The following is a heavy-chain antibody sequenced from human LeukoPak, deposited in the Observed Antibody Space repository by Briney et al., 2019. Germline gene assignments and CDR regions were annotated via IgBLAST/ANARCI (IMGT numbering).Heavy chain of an antibody. D-gene: IGHD2-21*01. J-gene: IGHJ3*01. CDR1: GYRFSNNW. CDR3: ARDRVGDSDAFDV. Sequence: GGSLRLSCAASGYRFSNNWMSWVRQAPGKGLEWVANIKQDGSEKYYVDSVKGGFTISRDNAKSSLYLQMSSLRAEDTAIYYCARDRVGDSDAFDVWGQGTVVTVSS. CDR2: IKQDGSEK. V-gene: IGHV3-7*01.